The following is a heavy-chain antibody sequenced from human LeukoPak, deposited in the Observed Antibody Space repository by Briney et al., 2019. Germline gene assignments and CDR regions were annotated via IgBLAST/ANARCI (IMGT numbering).Heavy chain of an antibody. J-gene: IGHJ5*02. V-gene: IGHV3-30*04. CDR1: GFTFSSYA. CDR3: ARERSWFDP. CDR2: ISYDGSNK. Sequence: PGRSLRLSCAASGFTFSSYAMHWVRQAPGKGLEWVAVISYDGSNKYYADSVKGRFTISRDNSKNTLYLQMNSLRAEDTAVYYCARERSWFDPWGQGTLVTVSS.